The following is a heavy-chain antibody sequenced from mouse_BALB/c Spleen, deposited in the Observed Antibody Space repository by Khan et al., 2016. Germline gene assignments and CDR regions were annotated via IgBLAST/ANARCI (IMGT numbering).Heavy chain of an antibody. J-gene: IGHJ2*01. CDR3: ALDYYGSSEYYFDY. CDR1: GFNIKDYY. V-gene: IGHV14-1*02. D-gene: IGHD1-1*01. Sequence: VQLKESGAELVRPGALVKLSCKASGFNIKDYYMHWVKQRPEQGLEWIGWIDPENGNTIYDPKFQGKASIPADTSSNTAYLQLSSLTSEDTAVYYCALDYYGSSEYYFDYWGQGTTLTVSS. CDR2: IDPENGNT.